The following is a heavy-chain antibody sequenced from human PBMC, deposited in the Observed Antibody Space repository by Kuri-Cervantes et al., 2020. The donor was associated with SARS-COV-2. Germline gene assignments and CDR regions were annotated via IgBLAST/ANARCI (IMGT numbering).Heavy chain of an antibody. J-gene: IGHJ6*03. V-gene: IGHV3-64D*09. D-gene: IGHD1-14*01. CDR1: GFTSSNYA. CDR3: VEGGGPGSYDYMDV. CDR2: IVSYGGST. Sequence: GGSLRLSCSASGFTSSNYAMHWVRRASGRGLEYVSGIVSYGGSTEYAESVKGRFTISRDNSKSTLYLQMSSLRVEDTAVYHCVEGGGPGSYDYMDVWGKGTTVTVSS.